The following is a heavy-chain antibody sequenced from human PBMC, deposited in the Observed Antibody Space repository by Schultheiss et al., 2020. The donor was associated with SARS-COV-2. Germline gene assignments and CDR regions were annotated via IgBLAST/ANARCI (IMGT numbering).Heavy chain of an antibody. CDR2: INHSGST. D-gene: IGHD2-15*01. J-gene: IGHJ6*02. Sequence: SETLSLTCAVYGGSFSGYYWSLIRQPPGKGLEWIGEINHSGSTNYNPSLKSRVTISVDTSKNQFSLKLSSVTAADTAVYYCARRVVVAATSFFPRSYGMDVWGQGTTVTVSS. V-gene: IGHV4-34*01. CDR1: GGSFSGYY. CDR3: ARRVVVAATSFFPRSYGMDV.